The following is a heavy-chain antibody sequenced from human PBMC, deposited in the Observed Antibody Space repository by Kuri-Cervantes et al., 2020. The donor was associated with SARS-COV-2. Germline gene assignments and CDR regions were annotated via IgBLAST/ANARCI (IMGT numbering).Heavy chain of an antibody. D-gene: IGHD2-2*01. CDR2: INYLGST. Sequence: SETLSLTCSFSGASFSGFYWSWVRQIPGKGLEWLGEINYLGSTNYNPSLKSRLTISSDTSKDQFSLRLSSVTAADTAVYYCARISAVPAAKRTCYFDYWGQGTLVTVSS. J-gene: IGHJ4*02. V-gene: IGHV4-34*01. CDR1: GASFSGFY. CDR3: ARISAVPAAKRTCYFDY.